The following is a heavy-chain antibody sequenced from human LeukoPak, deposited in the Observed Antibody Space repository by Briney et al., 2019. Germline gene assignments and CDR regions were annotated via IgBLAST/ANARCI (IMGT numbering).Heavy chain of an antibody. V-gene: IGHV4-34*01. Sequence: SETLSLTCAVYGGSFSGYYWSWIRQPPGKGLEWIGEINHSGSTNYNPSLKSRVTISVDTPKNQFSLKPSSVTAADTAVYYCARDGYNYYYYMDVWGKGTTVTVSS. D-gene: IGHD5-24*01. J-gene: IGHJ6*03. CDR1: GGSFSGYY. CDR3: ARDGYNYYYYMDV. CDR2: INHSGST.